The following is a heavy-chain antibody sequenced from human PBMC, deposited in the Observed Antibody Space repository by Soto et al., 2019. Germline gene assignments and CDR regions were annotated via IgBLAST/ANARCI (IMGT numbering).Heavy chain of an antibody. CDR2: ISNDGNNK. CDR1: GFTFNSYA. D-gene: IGHD1-26*01. CDR3: ARGEGFYYYYGMDV. V-gene: IGHV3-30-3*01. Sequence: QVQLVESGGGVVQPGRSLRLSCATSGFTFNSYAMHWVRQAPGKGLEWVALISNDGNNKYYADSVKGRFTISRDTSKNTLYLQMNNLRAEDTAVYYCARGEGFYYYYGMDVWGQGTTVTVSS. J-gene: IGHJ6*02.